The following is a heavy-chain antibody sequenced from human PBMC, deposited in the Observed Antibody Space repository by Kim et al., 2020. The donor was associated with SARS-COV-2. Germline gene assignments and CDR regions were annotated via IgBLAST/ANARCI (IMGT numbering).Heavy chain of an antibody. CDR2: ISSTSSTI. Sequence: GGSLRLSCTASGFTFSSYSMNWVRQAPGKGLEWILYISSTSSTIYFADSVKGRFTISRDNAKNSLYLQMNSLRDEDTAVYFCAREAFRRYYDSSGYFDYWGKGTLVTVSS. V-gene: IGHV3-48*02. CDR1: GFTFSSYS. CDR3: AREAFRRYYDSSGYFDY. J-gene: IGHJ4*02. D-gene: IGHD3-22*01.